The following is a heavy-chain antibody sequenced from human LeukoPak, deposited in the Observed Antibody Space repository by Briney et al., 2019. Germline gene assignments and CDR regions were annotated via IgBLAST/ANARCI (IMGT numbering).Heavy chain of an antibody. CDR1: GFTFSSYT. CDR2: ISSSSSYI. J-gene: IGHJ3*02. CDR3: ARDDSGAFDI. D-gene: IGHD1-26*01. Sequence: GGSLRPSCEASGFTFSSYTMNWVRQPPGKGLGWVSSISSSSSYIYYADSVKGRFTISRDNAKNSLYLQMNSLRAEDTAVYYCARDDSGAFDIWGQGTMVTVSS. V-gene: IGHV3-21*01.